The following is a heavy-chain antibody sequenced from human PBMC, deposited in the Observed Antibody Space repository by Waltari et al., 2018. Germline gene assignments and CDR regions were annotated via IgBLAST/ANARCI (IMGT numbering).Heavy chain of an antibody. D-gene: IGHD5-12*01. J-gene: IGHJ4*02. Sequence: EVQLVESGGGLVQPGGYLRLSCAASGFTFSNYEMNWVRQAPGKGLDWVSNIGVRGKNRTSAGSWKGLFTMSRDNAKNSLYLDMNSLRAEDTAVYYCARGSYTGYEVDYWGQGTLVTVSS. V-gene: IGHV3-48*03. CDR2: IGVRGKNR. CDR1: GFTFSNYE. CDR3: ARGSYTGYEVDY.